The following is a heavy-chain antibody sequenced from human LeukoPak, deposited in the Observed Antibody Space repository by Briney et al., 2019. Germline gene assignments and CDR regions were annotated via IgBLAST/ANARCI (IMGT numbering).Heavy chain of an antibody. Sequence: GGSLSLSCAASGFTFSSYSMNWVRQAPGKGLEWVSSISSSSSYIYYADSVKGRFTISRDNAKNSLHLQMNSLRAEDTAVYYCARDDVDEIDYWGQGTLVTVSS. J-gene: IGHJ4*02. CDR2: ISSSSSYI. CDR3: ARDDVDEIDY. V-gene: IGHV3-21*01. D-gene: IGHD3/OR15-3a*01. CDR1: GFTFSSYS.